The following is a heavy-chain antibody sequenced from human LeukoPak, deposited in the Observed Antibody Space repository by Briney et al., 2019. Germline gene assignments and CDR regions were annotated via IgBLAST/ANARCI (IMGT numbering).Heavy chain of an antibody. D-gene: IGHD3-9*01. J-gene: IGHJ5*02. CDR1: GYTFPSYY. CDR3: AIRGKLRYFAWDNWFDP. CDR2: INPSGGST. Sequence: AAVQVSCKASGYTFPSYYMHWVRQAPGQGLEWMGLINPSGGSTSYAQKVQGRVTRTRGMSTSTVYMELSSLRSEDTAVYYCAIRGKLRYFAWDNWFDPWGQGTLVTVSS. V-gene: IGHV1-46*01.